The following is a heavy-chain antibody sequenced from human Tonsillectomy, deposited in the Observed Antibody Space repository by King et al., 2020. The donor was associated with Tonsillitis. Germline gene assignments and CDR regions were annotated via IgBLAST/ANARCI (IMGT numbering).Heavy chain of an antibody. J-gene: IGHJ4*02. CDR2: ISGSGGHI. Sequence: QLVQSGGGLAQPGGSLRLSCATSEFSVSTYAMHWIRQAPGKGLEWVAGISGSGGHIYYADSVKGRFTISRDSSNNTQFVQMNSLGDDDTAIYYCAKGRFSGVAAAGSNYVDIWGQGTLVTVSS. V-gene: IGHV3-23*04. CDR1: EFSVSTYA. CDR3: AKGRFSGVAAAGSNYVDI. D-gene: IGHD6-13*01.